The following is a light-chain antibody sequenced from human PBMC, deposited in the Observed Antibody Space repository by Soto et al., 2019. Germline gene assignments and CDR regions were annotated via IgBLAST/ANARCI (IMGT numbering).Light chain of an antibody. CDR1: QDISNF. Sequence: EIVLAQSPATLSLSPGERATLSCRASQDISNFLAWYQQKPGQTPRLLIYDASNRATGIPARFSGSRSGTAFTLTIVGLEHADFAIYYCQQRASWPPFTFGQGTKLEV. V-gene: IGKV3-11*01. CDR3: QQRASWPPFT. J-gene: IGKJ2*01. CDR2: DAS.